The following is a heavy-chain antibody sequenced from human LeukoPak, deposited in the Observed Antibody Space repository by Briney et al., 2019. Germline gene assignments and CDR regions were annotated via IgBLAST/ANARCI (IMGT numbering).Heavy chain of an antibody. CDR2: IYSGGST. CDR3: ARAPTLTGTTFRDY. J-gene: IGHJ4*02. Sequence: GGSLRLSCAASGFTVSSNYMSWVRQAPGKGLEWVSVIYSGGSTYYADSLKGRFTISRDNSKNTLYLQMNSLRAEDTAVYYCARAPTLTGTTFRDYWGQGTLVTVSS. V-gene: IGHV3-66*02. D-gene: IGHD1-7*01. CDR1: GFTVSSNY.